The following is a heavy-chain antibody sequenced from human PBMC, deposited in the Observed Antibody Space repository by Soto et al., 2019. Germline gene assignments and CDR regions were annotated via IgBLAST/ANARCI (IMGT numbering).Heavy chain of an antibody. D-gene: IGHD2-21*02. Sequence: QITLKESGPTLVKPTQTLTLTCTVSGFSLTTGGMAVGWIRQPPGKALEWLPLIYWDGCRRFRPSLMSRPTVTTETSRSDAVPTITNMDPVDSATYCGVHRRCGRHCLRASSHHYVSGVDVWGQGTTV. J-gene: IGHJ6*02. CDR3: VHRRCGRHCLRASSHHYVSGVDV. CDR2: IYWDGCR. V-gene: IGHV2-5*02. CDR1: GFSLTTGGMA.